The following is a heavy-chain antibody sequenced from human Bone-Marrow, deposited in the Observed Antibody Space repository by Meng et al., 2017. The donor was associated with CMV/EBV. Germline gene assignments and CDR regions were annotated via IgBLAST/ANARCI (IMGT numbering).Heavy chain of an antibody. CDR3: AREGYYYDSSGGSCYGSSRYYGMDV. Sequence: GESLKISCAASGFTVSSNYMSWVRQAPGKGLEWVSVIYSGGSTYYADSVKGRFTISRDNSKNTLYLQMNSLRAEDTAVYYCAREGYYYDSSGGSCYGSSRYYGMDVWGQGTTVTVSS. CDR1: GFTVSSNY. CDR2: IYSGGST. V-gene: IGHV3-66*02. J-gene: IGHJ6*02. D-gene: IGHD3-22*01.